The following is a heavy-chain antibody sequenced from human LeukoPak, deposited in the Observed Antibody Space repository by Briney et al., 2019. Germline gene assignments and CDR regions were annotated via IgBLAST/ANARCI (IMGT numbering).Heavy chain of an antibody. D-gene: IGHD1-14*01. CDR2: IYSRGST. CDR1: GGSISSYY. Sequence: SETLSLTCTVSGGSISSYYWTWIRQPPGKGLEYIGYIYSRGSTNYNPSLKSRVTLSVDTSKNQFSLRLRSPTAADTAVYYCARVREGDHLHQFYLDSWGQGTLVTVSS. J-gene: IGHJ4*02. V-gene: IGHV4-59*01. CDR3: ARVREGDHLHQFYLDS.